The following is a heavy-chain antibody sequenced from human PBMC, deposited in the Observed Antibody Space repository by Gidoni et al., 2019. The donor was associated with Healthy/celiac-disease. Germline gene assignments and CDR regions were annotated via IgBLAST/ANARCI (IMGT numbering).Heavy chain of an antibody. Sequence: QLQLQESGSGLVKPSQTLSLTCAVSGGSISSGGYSWSWIRQPPGKGLAWIGYIYHSGSTYYNPSLKSRVTISVDRSKNQFSLKLSSVTAADTAVYYYARVSSWYEGGWFDPWGQGTLVTVSS. J-gene: IGHJ5*02. CDR1: GGSISSGGYS. V-gene: IGHV4-30-2*01. D-gene: IGHD6-13*01. CDR3: ARVSSWYEGGWFDP. CDR2: IYHSGST.